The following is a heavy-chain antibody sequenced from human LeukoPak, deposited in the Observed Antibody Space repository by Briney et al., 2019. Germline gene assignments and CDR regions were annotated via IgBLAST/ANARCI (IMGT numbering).Heavy chain of an antibody. D-gene: IGHD6-13*01. J-gene: IGHJ3*02. V-gene: IGHV3-7*01. CDR3: AREAGGWYVEAFDI. Sequence: GGSLRLSCAASGFTFSSYWMSWVRQAPGKGLEWAANIKQDGSEKYYVDSVKGRFTISRDNAKNSLYLQMNSLRAEDTAVYYGAREAGGWYVEAFDIWAKGQWSPSLQ. CDR2: IKQDGSEK. CDR1: GFTFSSYW.